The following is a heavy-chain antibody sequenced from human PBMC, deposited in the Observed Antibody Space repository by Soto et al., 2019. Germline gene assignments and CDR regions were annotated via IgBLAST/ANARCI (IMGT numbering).Heavy chain of an antibody. Sequence: GASVKVSCKASGYTFTSYAMHCVRQAPGQMLEWMGWINAGNGNTKYSQKFQGRVTITRDTSASTAYMELSSLRSEDTAVYYCARVKGYSGYDSSYYYGMDVWGQGTTVTVSS. CDR1: GYTFTSYA. CDR3: ARVKGYSGYDSSYYYGMDV. D-gene: IGHD5-12*01. V-gene: IGHV1-3*01. CDR2: INAGNGNT. J-gene: IGHJ6*02.